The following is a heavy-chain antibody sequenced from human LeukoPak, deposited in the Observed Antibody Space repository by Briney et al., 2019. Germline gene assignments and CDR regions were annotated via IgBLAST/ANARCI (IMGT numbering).Heavy chain of an antibody. Sequence: ASVKVSRKASGYTFTSYDINWVRQATGQGREWMGWMNPNSGNTGYAQKFQGRVNMTRKTSISKDYMELRSLRSEDTAVYYCARGRMVRGVGNWFDPWGQGTLVTVSS. D-gene: IGHD3-10*01. CDR1: GYTFTSYD. J-gene: IGHJ5*02. CDR3: ARGRMVRGVGNWFDP. CDR2: MNPNSGNT. V-gene: IGHV1-8*01.